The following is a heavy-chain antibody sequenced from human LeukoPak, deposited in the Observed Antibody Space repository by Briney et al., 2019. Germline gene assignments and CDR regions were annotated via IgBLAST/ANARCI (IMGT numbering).Heavy chain of an antibody. CDR2: IIPIFGTA. Sequence: SVKVSCKASGGTFISYAISWVRQAPGQGLEWMGGIIPIFGTANYAQKFQRRVTITTDESTSTAYMELSSLRSEDTAVYYCARDLVGVVAPNWFDPWGQGTLVTVSS. CDR1: GGTFISYA. V-gene: IGHV1-69*05. D-gene: IGHD5-12*01. J-gene: IGHJ5*02. CDR3: ARDLVGVVAPNWFDP.